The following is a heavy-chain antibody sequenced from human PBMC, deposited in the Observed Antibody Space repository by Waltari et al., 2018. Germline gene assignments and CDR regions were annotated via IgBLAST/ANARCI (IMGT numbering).Heavy chain of an antibody. CDR1: GGSFSGYY. CDR3: ARASLLWFGEFLDY. D-gene: IGHD3-10*01. J-gene: IGHJ4*02. V-gene: IGHV4-34*01. Sequence: QVQLQQWGAGLLKPSETLSLTCAAYGGSFSGYYWGWIRQPPGKGLEGIGEINHSGSTNYNLSLKSRVTISVDTSKNQFSLKLSSVTAADTAVYYCARASLLWFGEFLDYWGQGTLVTVSS. CDR2: INHSGST.